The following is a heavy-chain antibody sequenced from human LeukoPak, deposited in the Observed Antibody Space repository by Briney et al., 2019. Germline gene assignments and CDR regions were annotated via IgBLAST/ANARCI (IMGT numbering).Heavy chain of an antibody. CDR2: IRSDASNE. V-gene: IGHV3-30*02. Sequence: GGSLRLSCAASGFTFSSSGMHWVRQAPGKGLEWVAFIRSDASNEYYADSVKGRFTISRDNSKNTLYLQMNSLRAEDTAVYYCARDSISVRKGRDSSSSKGSYWGQGTLVTVSS. CDR1: GFTFSSSG. J-gene: IGHJ4*02. CDR3: ARDSISVRKGRDSSSSKGSY. D-gene: IGHD6-6*01.